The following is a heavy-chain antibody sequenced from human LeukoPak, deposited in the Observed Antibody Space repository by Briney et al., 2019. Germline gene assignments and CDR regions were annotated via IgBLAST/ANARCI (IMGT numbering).Heavy chain of an antibody. D-gene: IGHD5-24*01. CDR1: GFSFSSYE. CDR3: AGRGGEGYRFFEY. Sequence: GGSLRLSCAASGFSFSSYEMNWVRQAPGKGLEWVSYISSSGNTIYYAYCVKGRLSISRDNAKNSLYLQMNSLRVEDTAVYYCAGRGGEGYRFFEYWGQGTLVTVSS. V-gene: IGHV3-48*03. CDR2: ISSSGNTI. J-gene: IGHJ4*02.